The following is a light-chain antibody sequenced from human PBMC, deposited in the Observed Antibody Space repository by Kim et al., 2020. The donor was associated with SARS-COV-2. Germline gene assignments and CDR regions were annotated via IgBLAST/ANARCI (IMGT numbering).Light chain of an antibody. V-gene: IGLV3-21*04. Sequence: PGKTATITCGGEDIGTKSVHWYQQKPGQAPVLVIYYDTDRPSGIPERFSASNSGSTATLTVSRVEAGDEADYYCQVWDSGSDHWVFGGGTQLTVL. CDR3: QVWDSGSDHWV. CDR1: DIGTKS. CDR2: YDT. J-gene: IGLJ3*02.